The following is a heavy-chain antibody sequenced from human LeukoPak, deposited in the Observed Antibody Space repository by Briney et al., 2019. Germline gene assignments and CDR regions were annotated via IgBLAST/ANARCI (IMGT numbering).Heavy chain of an antibody. V-gene: IGHV3-30*02. CDR1: AFSFSSYG. Sequence: PGGSLRLSCAASAFSFSSYGMHWVRQAPGKGLEWVAFIQYDGSPILYGDSVNGRFTISRDNSKNTLYLQMNSLRPEDTAVYYCAKDVVGQQWPQNYWGQGTLVTVSS. J-gene: IGHJ4*02. D-gene: IGHD6-19*01. CDR2: IQYDGSPI. CDR3: AKDVVGQQWPQNY.